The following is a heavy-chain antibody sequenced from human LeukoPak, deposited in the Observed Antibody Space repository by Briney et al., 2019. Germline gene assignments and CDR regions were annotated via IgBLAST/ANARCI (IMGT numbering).Heavy chain of an antibody. CDR2: INHSEST. V-gene: IGHV4-34*01. Sequence: SETLSLTCAVYGGSFSGYYWSWIRQPPGKGLEWIGEINHSESTNYNPSLKSRVTISVDTSKNQFSLKLSSVTAADTAVYYCARGAPGRYCSGGSCYFDYWGQGTLVTVSS. D-gene: IGHD2-15*01. J-gene: IGHJ4*02. CDR3: ARGAPGRYCSGGSCYFDY. CDR1: GGSFSGYY.